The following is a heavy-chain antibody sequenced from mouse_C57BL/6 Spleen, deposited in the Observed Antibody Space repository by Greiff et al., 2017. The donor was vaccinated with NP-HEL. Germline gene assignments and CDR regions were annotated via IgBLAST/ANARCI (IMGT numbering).Heavy chain of an antibody. Sequence: VQLQQSGTVLARPGASVKMSCKTSGYTFTSYWMHWVKQRPGQGLEWIGAIYPGNSDTSYNQKFKGKAKLTAVTSASTAYMELSSLTNEDSAVYYCTVIYYYGSSYDWFAYWGQGTLVTVSA. CDR2: IYPGNSDT. CDR3: TVIYYYGSSYDWFAY. V-gene: IGHV1-5*01. CDR1: GYTFTSYW. D-gene: IGHD1-1*01. J-gene: IGHJ3*01.